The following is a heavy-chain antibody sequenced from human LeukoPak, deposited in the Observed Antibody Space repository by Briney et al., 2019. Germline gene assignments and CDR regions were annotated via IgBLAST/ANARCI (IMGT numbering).Heavy chain of an antibody. CDR2: IYYSGST. CDR3: GRLGGYSHPDY. V-gene: IGHV4-39*01. J-gene: IGHJ4*02. CDR1: GGSISSSSYY. D-gene: IGHD3-10*01. Sequence: SETLSLTCTVSGGSISSSSYYWGWIRQPPGKGLEWIGSIYYSGSTYYNPSLTSGVTISVDTSKNQFSLKLSPVTAADTAVYYCGRLGGYSHPDYWGQGTLVTVSS.